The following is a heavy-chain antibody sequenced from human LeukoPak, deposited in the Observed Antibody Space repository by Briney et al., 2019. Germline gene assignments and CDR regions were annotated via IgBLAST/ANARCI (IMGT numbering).Heavy chain of an antibody. Sequence: ARSLRLSCAASGFTFSSHWMSWVRQAPGKGLEWVANIKQDGSEKYYVDSVKGRFTISKDDAKNSLYLQMNSLRAEDTAVYYCARGIAARRWGQGTLVTVSS. D-gene: IGHD6-6*01. V-gene: IGHV3-7*01. CDR1: GFTFSSHW. CDR2: IKQDGSEK. J-gene: IGHJ4*02. CDR3: ARGIAARR.